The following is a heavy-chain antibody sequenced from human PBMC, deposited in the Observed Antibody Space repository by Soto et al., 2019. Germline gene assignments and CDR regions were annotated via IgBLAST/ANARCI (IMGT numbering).Heavy chain of an antibody. V-gene: IGHV3-23*01. CDR2: ISGSGGST. CDR1: GFTFSSYA. D-gene: IGHD3-3*01. J-gene: IGHJ6*02. CDR3: AKDLNQERPYYDFWSGYYLTPMDV. Sequence: GGSLRLSCAASGFTFSSYAMSWVRQAPGKGLEWVSAISGSGGSTYYADSVKGRFTISRDNSKNTLYLQMNSLRAEDTAVYYCAKDLNQERPYYDFWSGYYLTPMDVWGQGTTVTVSS.